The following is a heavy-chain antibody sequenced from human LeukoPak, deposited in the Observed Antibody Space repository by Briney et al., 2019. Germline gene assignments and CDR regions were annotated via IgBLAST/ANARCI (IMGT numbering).Heavy chain of an antibody. V-gene: IGHV1-2*02. Sequence: ASVKVSCKASGYTFTGYYMHWVRQAPGQGLEWMGWINPNSGNTHYAQKFQDRVTMTRDTSISTAYMELSSLRSEDAAVYYCARDPLDVYSYGFDYWGQGTLVTVSS. D-gene: IGHD5-18*01. CDR3: ARDPLDVYSYGFDY. CDR2: INPNSGNT. J-gene: IGHJ4*02. CDR1: GYTFTGYY.